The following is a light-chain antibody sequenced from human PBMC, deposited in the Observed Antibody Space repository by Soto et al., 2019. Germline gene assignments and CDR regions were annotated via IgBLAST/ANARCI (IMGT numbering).Light chain of an antibody. CDR3: QQYKNGTRT. CDR2: GAS. J-gene: IGKJ1*01. V-gene: IGKV3-15*01. CDR1: QGFXSN. Sequence: EIVMTQSPAALSVSPGESATLSCRASQGFXSNFGWYQQKPGQAPRILTSGASTRATGSPARFSGSGSATEFTLTISSLQSEDFAVYYCQQYKNGTRTFGQGTKVDIK.